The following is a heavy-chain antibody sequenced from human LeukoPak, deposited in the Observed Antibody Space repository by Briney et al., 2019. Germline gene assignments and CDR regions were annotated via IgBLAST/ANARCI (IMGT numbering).Heavy chain of an antibody. D-gene: IGHD1-26*01. CDR1: GYTFTNFD. Sequence: ASMKVSCKASGYTFTNFDINWVRQATGQGLEWMGWMNPNTGNAGYAQRFQDRVTITWDASITTAYMDLSSLRSEDTAVYYCVRVGYSNSYDYWGQGTLVTVSS. V-gene: IGHV1-8*03. J-gene: IGHJ4*02. CDR2: MNPNTGNA. CDR3: VRVGYSNSYDY.